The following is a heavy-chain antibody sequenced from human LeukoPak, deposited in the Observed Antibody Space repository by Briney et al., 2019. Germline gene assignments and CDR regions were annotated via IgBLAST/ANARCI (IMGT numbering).Heavy chain of an antibody. CDR2: SSAYNGNR. Sequence: GASVKVSCKAFGYTFTSFGVRWVRQAPGQGPEWMGWSSAYNGNREYVERFQGGVTMTTDTSTSTAYMELRSLRSDDTAVYYCTRDLRDVAGSFFDYWGQGTLVTVSS. J-gene: IGHJ4*02. V-gene: IGHV1-18*01. D-gene: IGHD6-13*01. CDR1: GYTFTSFG. CDR3: TRDLRDVAGSFFDY.